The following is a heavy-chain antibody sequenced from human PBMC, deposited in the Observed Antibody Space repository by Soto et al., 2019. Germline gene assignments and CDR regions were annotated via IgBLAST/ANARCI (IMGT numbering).Heavy chain of an antibody. CDR1: GGSISSSTSY. Sequence: SETLSLTCTVSGGSISSSTSYWGWIRQPPGKGLEWIGSINYSGSTYYSPSLKSRVTISADTSKNQFSLKLSSVTAAETAVYYCARPVNYDYYYMDVWGKGTMVNVSS. J-gene: IGHJ6*03. CDR3: ARPVNYDYYYMDV. V-gene: IGHV4-39*01. CDR2: INYSGST.